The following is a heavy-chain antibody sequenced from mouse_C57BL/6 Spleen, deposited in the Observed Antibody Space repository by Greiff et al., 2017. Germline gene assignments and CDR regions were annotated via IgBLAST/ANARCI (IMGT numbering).Heavy chain of an antibody. J-gene: IGHJ4*01. CDR2: IRNKANNHAT. Sequence: EVNVVESGGGLVQPGGSMKLSCAASGFTFSDAWMDWVRQSPEKGLEWVAEIRNKANNHATYYAESVKGRFTISRDDSKSSVYLQMNSLRAEDTGIYYCKRGLYYYAMDYWGQGTSVTVSS. CDR3: KRGLYYYAMDY. D-gene: IGHD3-1*01. CDR1: GFTFSDAW. V-gene: IGHV6-6*01.